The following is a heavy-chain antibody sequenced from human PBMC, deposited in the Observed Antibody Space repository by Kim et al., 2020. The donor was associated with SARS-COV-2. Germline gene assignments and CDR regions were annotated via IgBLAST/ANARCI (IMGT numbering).Heavy chain of an antibody. CDR3: AKDMVRGVIIRVIFDY. J-gene: IGHJ4*02. V-gene: IGHV3-23*01. D-gene: IGHD3-10*01. Sequence: GGSLRLSCAASGFTFSSYAMSWVRQAPGKGLEWVSAISGSGGSTYYADSVKGRFTISRDNSKNTLYLQMNSLRAEDTAVYYCAKDMVRGVIIRVIFDYWGQGTLVTVSS. CDR1: GFTFSSYA. CDR2: ISGSGGST.